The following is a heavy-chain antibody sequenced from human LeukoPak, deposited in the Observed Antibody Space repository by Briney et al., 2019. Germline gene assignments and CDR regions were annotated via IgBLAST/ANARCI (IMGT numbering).Heavy chain of an antibody. CDR1: GGTFSSYA. J-gene: IGHJ4*02. D-gene: IGHD5-24*01. CDR2: IIPIFGIA. V-gene: IGHV1-69*04. Sequence: GSSVKVSCKASGGTFSSYAISWVRQAPGQGLEWMGRIIPIFGIANYAQKFQGRVTITADKSTSTAYMELSSLRSEDTAVYYCARARRDGYNYYFGYWGQGTLVTVSS. CDR3: ARARRDGYNYYFGY.